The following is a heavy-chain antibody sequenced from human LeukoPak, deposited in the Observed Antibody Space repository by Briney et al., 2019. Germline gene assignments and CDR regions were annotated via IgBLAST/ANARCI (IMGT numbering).Heavy chain of an antibody. CDR1: GITFSSYA. Sequence: PGGSLRLSCAASGITFSSYAMSWVRQGPGKGLEWVSGIDGSGDRTYYAGSVKGRFTISRDNSKNTLYLQMNSLRVEDTAVYYCAKDNEAYWYYHDSSGYPDVFDIWGQGTQVTVSS. V-gene: IGHV3-23*01. D-gene: IGHD3-22*01. CDR3: AKDNEAYWYYHDSSGYPDVFDI. CDR2: IDGSGDRT. J-gene: IGHJ3*02.